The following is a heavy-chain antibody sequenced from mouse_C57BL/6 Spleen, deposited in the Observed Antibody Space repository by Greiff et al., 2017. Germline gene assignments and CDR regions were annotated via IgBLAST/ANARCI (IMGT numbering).Heavy chain of an antibody. CDR3: GREDGYYFAV. CDR1: GYSFTGYF. V-gene: IGHV1-20*01. J-gene: IGHJ3*01. Sequence: EVKLQESGPELVKPGDSVKISCKASGYSFTGYFMNWGMQSHGKSLEWSGRINPYNGDTFYNQKFKGKATLTVDKSSSTAQKEHRSLTAENAAVYYCGREDGYYFAVWGKGTLVTVSA. D-gene: IGHD2-3*01. CDR2: INPYNGDT.